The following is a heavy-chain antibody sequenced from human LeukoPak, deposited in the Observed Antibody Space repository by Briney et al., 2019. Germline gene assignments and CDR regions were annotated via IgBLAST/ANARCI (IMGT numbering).Heavy chain of an antibody. Sequence: GGTLRLSCAASGFTLSSYGMSWVRQAPGQGLEWVSAISTSGYGTSYADSVKGRFTISRYNSKNTLYLQMHSLRAEDTAVYYCGKSSGTYSLWYFDLWGRGTVVTVSS. CDR2: ISTSGYGT. CDR1: GFTLSSYG. D-gene: IGHD1-26*01. V-gene: IGHV3-23*01. CDR3: GKSSGTYSLWYFDL. J-gene: IGHJ2*01.